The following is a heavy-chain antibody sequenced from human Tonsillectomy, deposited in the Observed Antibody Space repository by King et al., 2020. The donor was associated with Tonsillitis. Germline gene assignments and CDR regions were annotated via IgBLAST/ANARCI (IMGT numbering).Heavy chain of an antibody. CDR3: AKLGYSSGWYGYFDY. Sequence: VQLVESVGGLVQPGGSLRLSCAASGFTFSSYAMTWVRQAPGKGLEWVSAISGNSGSTYYADSVKGRFTISRDNSKNTLYLQMNSLRAEDTAIYYCAKLGYSSGWYGYFDYWGQGTLVTVSS. CDR2: ISGNSGST. V-gene: IGHV3-23*04. D-gene: IGHD6-19*01. J-gene: IGHJ4*02. CDR1: GFTFSSYA.